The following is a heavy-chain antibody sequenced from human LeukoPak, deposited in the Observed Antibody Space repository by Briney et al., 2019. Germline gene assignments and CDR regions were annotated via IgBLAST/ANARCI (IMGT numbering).Heavy chain of an antibody. CDR1: GGSFSGYY. CDR3: ARQAIYYYYMDV. CDR2: INHSGST. Sequence: PSETLSLTCAVYGGSFSGYYWSWIRQPPGKGLEWIGEINHSGSTNYNPPLKSRVTISVDTSKNQFSLKLSSVTAADTAVYYCARQAIYYYYMDVWGKGTTVTVSS. V-gene: IGHV4-34*01. J-gene: IGHJ6*03.